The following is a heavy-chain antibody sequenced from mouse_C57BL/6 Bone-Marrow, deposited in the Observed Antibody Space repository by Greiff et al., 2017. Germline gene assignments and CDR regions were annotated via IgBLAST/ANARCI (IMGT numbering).Heavy chain of an antibody. V-gene: IGHV1-80*01. CDR1: GYAFSSYW. J-gene: IGHJ1*03. D-gene: IGHD1-1*01. CDR2: IYPGDGDT. CDR3: ARYYGGYWYFDV. Sequence: VQGVESGAELVKPGASVKISCKASGYAFSSYWMNWVQQRPGKGLEWIGQIYPGDGDTNYNGKFKGKATLTADKSSSTAYMQLSSLTSEDSAVYFCARYYGGYWYFDVWGTGTTVTVSS.